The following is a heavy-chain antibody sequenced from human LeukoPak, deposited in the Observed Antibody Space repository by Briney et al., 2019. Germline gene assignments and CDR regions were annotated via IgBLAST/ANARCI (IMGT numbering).Heavy chain of an antibody. CDR2: INQDGTEK. V-gene: IGHV3-7*01. Sequence: GGSLRLSCVASGFTFSSHWMTWVRQAPGKGLEWVATINQDGTEKYYVDSVNGRFTISRDNAKKSLYLQMNSLRAEDTAVYYRARDTPVSAGYFDYWGRGILVTVSS. CDR3: ARDTPVSAGYFDY. J-gene: IGHJ4*02. D-gene: IGHD2-21*02. CDR1: GFTFSSHW.